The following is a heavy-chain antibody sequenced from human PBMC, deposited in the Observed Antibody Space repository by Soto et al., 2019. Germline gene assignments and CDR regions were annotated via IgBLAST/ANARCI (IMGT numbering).Heavy chain of an antibody. CDR1: GFTFSDCY. CDR2: ISRSGSTI. J-gene: IGHJ3*02. V-gene: IGHV3-11*01. CDR3: ARARTAATVYDASDI. D-gene: IGHD2-21*02. Sequence: QVQLVESGGGLVKPGGSLTLSCAASGFTFSDCYMSWIRQAPGKGLEWLSYISRSGSTIYYGDSVKGRFTISRDNAKSSLFLQMNSLRADDTAVYYCARARTAATVYDASDIWGQGTMVTVSS.